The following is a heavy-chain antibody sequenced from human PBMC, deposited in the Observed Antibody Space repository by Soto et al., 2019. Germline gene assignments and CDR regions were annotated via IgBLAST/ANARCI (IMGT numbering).Heavy chain of an antibody. D-gene: IGHD3-10*01. Sequence: QVQLQESGPALVRPSDSLSLMCSVSGVPITTFYWSWIRQAPGKGLEYIGYIYYGGSTHYNPALKSRVTISVDTANNDFSLKLRSVTAADTAAYYCARGQLLHYQYGLDVWGQGTTVIV. CDR3: ARGQLLHYQYGLDV. V-gene: IGHV4-59*07. CDR1: GVPITTFY. J-gene: IGHJ6*02. CDR2: IYYGGST.